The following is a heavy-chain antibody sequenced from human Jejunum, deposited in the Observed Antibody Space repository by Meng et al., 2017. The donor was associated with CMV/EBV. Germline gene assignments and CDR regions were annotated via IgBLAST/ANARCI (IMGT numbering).Heavy chain of an antibody. CDR3: ARENNGPEEY. CDR1: GFSFRYYW. J-gene: IGHJ4*01. V-gene: IGHV3-74*01. D-gene: IGHD6-6*01. CDR2: INTDGTYG. Sequence: LACAASGFSFRYYWMHWVRQAPGKGLVWVSRINTDGTYGKYADSVEGRCTISRDNAKNTLYLEMNSLRAEDTGVYYCARENNGPEEYWGQGTLVTVSS.